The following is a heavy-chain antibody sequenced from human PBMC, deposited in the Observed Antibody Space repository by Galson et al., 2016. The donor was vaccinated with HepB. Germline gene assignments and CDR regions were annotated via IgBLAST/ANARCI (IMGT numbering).Heavy chain of an antibody. CDR1: GGTVSSYG. CDR2: IIPIVGTA. CDR3: ARDVCWNNNAGHYGIYV. D-gene: IGHD1/OR15-1a*01. J-gene: IGHJ6*02. V-gene: IGHV1-69*13. Sequence: SVKVSCKASGGTVSSYGINWVRQAPGKGLEWMGGIIPIVGTANYAQKFQGRVTITADASKNMVYMEISSLRSEETAVYYCARDVCWNNNAGHYGIYVWGQGTTVTVSS.